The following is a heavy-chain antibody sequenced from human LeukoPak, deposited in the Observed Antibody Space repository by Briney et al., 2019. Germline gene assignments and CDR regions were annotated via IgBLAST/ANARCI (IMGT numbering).Heavy chain of an antibody. CDR1: GFTFSSHG. J-gene: IGHJ2*01. CDR2: ISPSGGIT. D-gene: IGHD7-27*01. CDR3: AKAPNWGSTWYFDL. V-gene: IGHV3-23*01. Sequence: PGGSLRLSCAASGFTFSSHGMNWVRQAPGKGLEWVSGISPSGGITYYTDSVKGRFTISRDNSKNTVSLQMNSLRGEDTAVYYCAKAPNWGSTWYFDLWGRGTLVTVSS.